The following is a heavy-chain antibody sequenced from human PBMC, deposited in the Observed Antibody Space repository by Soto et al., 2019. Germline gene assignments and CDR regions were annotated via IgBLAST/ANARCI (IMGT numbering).Heavy chain of an antibody. D-gene: IGHD3-16*01. CDR2: IIPIFGTA. CDR1: GGTFSSYA. V-gene: IGHV1-69*13. CDR3: ALSKTTFGVVDY. J-gene: IGHJ4*02. Sequence: SVKVSCKASGGTFSSYAISWVRQAPGQGLEWMGGIIPIFGTANYAQKFQGRVTITADESTSTAYMELSSLRSEDTAVYYCALSKTTFGVVDYWGQGTLVTVYS.